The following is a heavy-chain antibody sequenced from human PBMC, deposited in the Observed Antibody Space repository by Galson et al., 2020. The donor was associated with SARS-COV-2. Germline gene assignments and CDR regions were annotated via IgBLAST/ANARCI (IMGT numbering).Heavy chain of an antibody. CDR2: IYYSGST. V-gene: IGHV4-59*12. CDR1: GGSISSYY. J-gene: IGHJ5*02. D-gene: IGHD6-13*01. CDR3: ARGGYSSSWYGALNWCDP. Sequence: SETLSLTCTVSGGSISSYYWSWIRQPPGKGLEWIGYIYYSGSTTYNPPLKRRVTISVDTSKNQFSLKLSSVTAADTAVYYCARGGYSSSWYGALNWCDPWGQGTLVTVSS.